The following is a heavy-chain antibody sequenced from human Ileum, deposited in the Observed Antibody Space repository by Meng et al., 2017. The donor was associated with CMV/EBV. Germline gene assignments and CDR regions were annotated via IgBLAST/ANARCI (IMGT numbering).Heavy chain of an antibody. D-gene: IGHD6-6*01. V-gene: IGHV4-30-4*01. CDR1: GDSISSGHYY. Sequence: QVHMPDPAPGLFKPPQTLPLTLTVSGDSISSGHYYWSWIRQTPGKGLEWIGHIHDSGSTYYNPSLQSRVTISVDTSKNQFSLKLSSVTAADTAVYYCARVWGIAVRPLDYWGQGTLVTVSS. CDR2: IHDSGST. J-gene: IGHJ4*02. CDR3: ARVWGIAVRPLDY.